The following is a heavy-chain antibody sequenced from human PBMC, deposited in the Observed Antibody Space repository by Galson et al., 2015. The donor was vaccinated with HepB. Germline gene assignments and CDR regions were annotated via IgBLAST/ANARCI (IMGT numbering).Heavy chain of an antibody. D-gene: IGHD1-14*01. CDR3: ARFSAAGFSLNWFDP. Sequence: GAEVKKPGESLKISCRGSGYTFGHYWIGWVRQMPGKGLEWMGTTYPDDSTVRYSPSFQGQVTISADKSTATAYLEWSSLKASDTAMYFCARFSAAGFSLNWFDPWGQGTLVTVSS. V-gene: IGHV5-51*01. J-gene: IGHJ5*02. CDR1: GYTFGHYW. CDR2: TYPDDSTV.